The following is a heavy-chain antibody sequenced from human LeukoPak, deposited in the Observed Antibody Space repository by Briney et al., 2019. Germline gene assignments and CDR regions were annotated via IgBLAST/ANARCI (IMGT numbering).Heavy chain of an antibody. CDR2: ISAYNGNT. CDR3: ARGAMVRGVRSYYYYMDV. Sequence: GASVKVSCKASGYTFTSYGISWVRQAPGQGLEWMGWISAYNGNTNYAQKLQGRVTMTTDTSTSTAYMELRSLRSDDTAVYYCARGAMVRGVRSYYYYMDVWGKGTTVTVSS. V-gene: IGHV1-18*01. CDR1: GYTFTSYG. J-gene: IGHJ6*03. D-gene: IGHD3-10*01.